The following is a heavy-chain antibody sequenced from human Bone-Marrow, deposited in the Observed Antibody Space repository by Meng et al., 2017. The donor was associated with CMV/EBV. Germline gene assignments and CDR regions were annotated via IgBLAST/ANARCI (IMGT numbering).Heavy chain of an antibody. CDR2: ISWNSGSI. V-gene: IGHV3-9*03. CDR1: GFTFDDYA. D-gene: IGHD6-13*01. CDR3: AKMAGKSSSFWYCDL. J-gene: IGHJ2*01. Sequence: SLKIPCSGSGFTFDDYAMHWVRQAPGKGLEWVSGISWNSGSIGYADSVKGRFTISRDNAKNSLYLQMNSMRAEDMALYYCAKMAGKSSSFWYCDLWGRGTLVTVSS.